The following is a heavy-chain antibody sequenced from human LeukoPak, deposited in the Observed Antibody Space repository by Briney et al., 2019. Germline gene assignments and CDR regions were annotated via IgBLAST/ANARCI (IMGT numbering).Heavy chain of an antibody. CDR3: ARARSSSSTAFDI. D-gene: IGHD6-6*01. J-gene: IGHJ3*02. Sequence: SETLSLTCTVSGGSISSYYWSWIRQPPGKGLEWIGYIYYSGSTNYNPSLKSRVTISVDTSKNQFSLKLSSVTAADTAVYYCARARSSSSTAFDIWGQGTMVTVSS. CDR2: IYYSGST. CDR1: GGSISSYY. V-gene: IGHV4-59*01.